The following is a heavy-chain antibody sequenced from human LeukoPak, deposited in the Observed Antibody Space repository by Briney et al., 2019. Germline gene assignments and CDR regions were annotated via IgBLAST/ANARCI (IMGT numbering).Heavy chain of an antibody. CDR1: GFTFSSYG. D-gene: IGHD3-22*01. Sequence: GGSLRLSCAASGFTFSSYGMHWVRQAPGKGLEWVAVISYDGSNKYYADSVKGRFTISRDNSKNTLYLQMNSLRAEDTAVYYCAKDLYYYDSSIDYWGQGTLVTVSS. CDR3: AKDLYYYDSSIDY. V-gene: IGHV3-30*18. CDR2: ISYDGSNK. J-gene: IGHJ4*02.